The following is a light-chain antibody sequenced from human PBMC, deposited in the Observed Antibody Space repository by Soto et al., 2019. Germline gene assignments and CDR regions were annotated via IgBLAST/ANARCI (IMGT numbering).Light chain of an antibody. CDR2: DDK. J-gene: IGLJ1*01. CDR3: QVCERFSDHNFV. Sequence: SFELTQPPSVSVSPGQTASITCGGDNIGTKSVHWYQQGPGQAPVLVVYDDKKRPSGIPERFSGSNSGNTATLTISRVETGDEADYYCQVCERFSDHNFVFGDGTRVTVL. V-gene: IGLV3-21*02. CDR1: NIGTKS.